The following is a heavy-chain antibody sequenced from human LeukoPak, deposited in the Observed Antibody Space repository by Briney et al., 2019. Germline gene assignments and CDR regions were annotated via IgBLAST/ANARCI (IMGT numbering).Heavy chain of an antibody. V-gene: IGHV3-33*06. CDR1: GLMFSSYG. CDR3: AKDLAYYASGSYYNY. Sequence: PGGSLRLSCAASGLMFSSYGMHWVRQAPGKGLEWVAVIWSDGSNKYYADSVRGRFTISRDNSKNTLYLQMNSLRAEDTAVYYCAKDLAYYASGSYYNYWGQGTLVTVSS. CDR2: IWSDGSNK. D-gene: IGHD3-10*01. J-gene: IGHJ4*02.